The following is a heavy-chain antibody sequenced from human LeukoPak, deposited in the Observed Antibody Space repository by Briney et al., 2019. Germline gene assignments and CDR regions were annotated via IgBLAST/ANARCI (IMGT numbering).Heavy chain of an antibody. Sequence: GGSLRLSCAASGFTFSSYWMSWVRQAPGKGLEWVANIKQDGSEKYYVDSVKGRFTISRDNSKNTLYLQMNSLRAEDTAVYYCAKEPRFYGDYGYNYFDYWGQGTLVTVSS. J-gene: IGHJ4*02. CDR1: GFTFSSYW. V-gene: IGHV3-7*03. CDR2: IKQDGSEK. CDR3: AKEPRFYGDYGYNYFDY. D-gene: IGHD4-17*01.